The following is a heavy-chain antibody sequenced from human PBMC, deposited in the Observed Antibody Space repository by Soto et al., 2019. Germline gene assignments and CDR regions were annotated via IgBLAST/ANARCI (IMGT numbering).Heavy chain of an antibody. V-gene: IGHV1-69*02. CDR1: GGTFSSYT. J-gene: IGHJ4*02. D-gene: IGHD4-17*01. Sequence: QVQLVQSGAEVKKPGSSVKVSCKASGGTFSSYTISWVRQAPGQGLEWMGRIIPILGIANYAQKFQGRVTITVDKSTSTAYMELSSLRAEDTAVYYCAGGDTVTSNCVYWGQGTLVTVSS. CDR3: AGGDTVTSNCVY. CDR2: IIPILGIA.